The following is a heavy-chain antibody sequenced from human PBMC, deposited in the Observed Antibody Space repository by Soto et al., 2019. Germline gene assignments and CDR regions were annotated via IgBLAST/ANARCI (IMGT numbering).Heavy chain of an antibody. D-gene: IGHD3-10*01. Sequence: GESLKISCKRSGYRFTSYWFGWVRQMPWKGLEWMGIIYPGDSDTRYSPSFQGQVTISADKSISTAYLQWSSLRASATAMYYCARHREVSLSITMGRRVTMPYYYCLDTWGKGSTMTVSS. CDR3: ARHREVSLSITMGRRVTMPYYYCLDT. V-gene: IGHV5-51*01. CDR2: IYPGDSDT. J-gene: IGHJ6*03. CDR1: GYRFTSYW.